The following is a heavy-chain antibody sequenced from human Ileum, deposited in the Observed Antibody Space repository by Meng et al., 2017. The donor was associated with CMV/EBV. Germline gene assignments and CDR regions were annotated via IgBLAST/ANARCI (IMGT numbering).Heavy chain of an antibody. CDR2: IKEDGSEM. Sequence: GESLNISCAASGFTFSNYYMTWARQVPGKGLEWVANIKEDGSEMRYVDSVKGRFTISRDNAQNSLYLHMNSLRVEDTAVYYCARDGRHSSSFYYWFDPWGQGTLVTVSS. J-gene: IGHJ5*02. CDR1: GFTFSNYY. D-gene: IGHD6-13*01. CDR3: ARDGRHSSSFYYWFDP. V-gene: IGHV3-7*01.